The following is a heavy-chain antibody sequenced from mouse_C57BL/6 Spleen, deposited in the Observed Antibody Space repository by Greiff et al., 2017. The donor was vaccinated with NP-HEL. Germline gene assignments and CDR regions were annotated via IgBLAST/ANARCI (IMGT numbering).Heavy chain of an antibody. CDR2: IYPGDGDT. J-gene: IGHJ1*03. CDR3: ASYYGSSYNWYFDV. Sequence: VQLQQSGPELVKPGASVKISCKASGYAFSSSWMNWVKQRPGKGLEWIGRIYPGDGDTNYSGKFKGKATLTADKSSSTAYMQLSSLTSEDSAVYFCASYYGSSYNWYFDVWGTGTTVTVSS. D-gene: IGHD1-1*01. V-gene: IGHV1-82*01. CDR1: GYAFSSSW.